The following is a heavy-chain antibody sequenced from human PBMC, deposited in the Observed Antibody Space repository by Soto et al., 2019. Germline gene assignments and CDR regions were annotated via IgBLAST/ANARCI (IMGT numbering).Heavy chain of an antibody. V-gene: IGHV1-69-2*01. J-gene: IGHJ4*02. CDR1: GFIFTDYS. Sequence: DVQLVQSGAEVRKPGATVKISCKVSGFIFTDYSMHWVRQAPGKGLEWMGLVDPEDDETTYAENFQGRITITADTSTDTACMELSSLRSDDTAVYYCATSVGIRPDYWGQGTLVTVSS. CDR2: VDPEDDET. D-gene: IGHD1-20*01. CDR3: ATSVGIRPDY.